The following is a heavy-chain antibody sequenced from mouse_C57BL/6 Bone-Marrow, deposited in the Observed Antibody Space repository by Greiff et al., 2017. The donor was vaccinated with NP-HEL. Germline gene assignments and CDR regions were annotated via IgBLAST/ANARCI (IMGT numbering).Heavy chain of an antibody. Sequence: VQLQQSGAELVRPGASVKLSCTASGFNIKDDYMHWVKQRPEQGLEWIGWIDPENGDTEYASKFQGKATITADTSSNTAYLQLSSLTSEDTAVYYCTIPLYGSSFFDDWGQGTTLTVSS. V-gene: IGHV14-4*01. CDR3: TIPLYGSSFFDD. J-gene: IGHJ2*01. CDR1: GFNIKDDY. D-gene: IGHD1-1*01. CDR2: IDPENGDT.